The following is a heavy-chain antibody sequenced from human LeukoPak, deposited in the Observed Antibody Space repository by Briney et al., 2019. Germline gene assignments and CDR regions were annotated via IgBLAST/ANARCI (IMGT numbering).Heavy chain of an antibody. V-gene: IGHV5-51*01. CDR2: IYPGDSDT. CDR1: GYSFTSYW. J-gene: IGHJ5*02. D-gene: IGHD2-15*01. Sequence: GESLKITCKGSGYSFTSYWIGWVRQMPGKGLEWMGIIYPGDSDTRYSPSFQGQVTISADKSISTAYLQWSSLKASDTAMYYRARQGYCSGGSCPTANNWFDPWGQGTLVTVSS. CDR3: ARQGYCSGGSCPTANNWFDP.